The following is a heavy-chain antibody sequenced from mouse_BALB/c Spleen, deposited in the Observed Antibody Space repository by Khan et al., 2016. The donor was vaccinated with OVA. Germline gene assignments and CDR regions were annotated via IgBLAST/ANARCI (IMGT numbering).Heavy chain of an antibody. CDR2: IWGDGST. CDR1: GFSLNGYG. J-gene: IGHJ4*01. D-gene: IGHD2-10*01. V-gene: IGHV2-6-7*01. Sequence: VQLQESGPGLVAPSQSLSITCTVSGFSLNGYGVNWVRQPPGKGLEWLGMIWGDGSTDYNSALKSRLSISKDKSKSHGFLKMNRLQTDDTARYYGARAYYGNYREAMDYWGQGTSVTVSS. CDR3: ARAYYGNYREAMDY.